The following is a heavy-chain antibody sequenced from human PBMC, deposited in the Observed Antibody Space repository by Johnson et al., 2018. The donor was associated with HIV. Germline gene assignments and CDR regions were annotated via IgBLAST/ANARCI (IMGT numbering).Heavy chain of an antibody. CDR2: ISGSGGST. CDR1: GFTFSDYY. Sequence: MLLVESGGGLVKPGGSLRLSCVASGFTFSDYYMSWIRQAPGKGLEWVSAISGSGGSTYYADSVKGRFTISRDNSKNTLYLQMNSLRAEDTAGDYCTTTEMVRGVSSYALDIWGQGTMVTVSS. V-gene: IGHV3-23*04. J-gene: IGHJ3*02. D-gene: IGHD3-10*01. CDR3: TTTEMVRGVSSYALDI.